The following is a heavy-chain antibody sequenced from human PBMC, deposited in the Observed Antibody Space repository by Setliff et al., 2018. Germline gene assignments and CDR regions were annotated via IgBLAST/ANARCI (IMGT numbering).Heavy chain of an antibody. J-gene: IGHJ3*02. CDR1: GFTFHDYA. V-gene: IGHV3-23*01. Sequence: GGSLRLSCAASGFTFHDYAMHWVRQAPGKGLEWVSAISGSGGNTYYADSVKGRFTISRDNAKNSLYLQMNSLRAEDTAVYYCARDWPWMATIFDAFDIWGQGTMVTVSS. CDR3: ARDWPWMATIFDAFDI. CDR2: ISGSGGNT. D-gene: IGHD5-12*01.